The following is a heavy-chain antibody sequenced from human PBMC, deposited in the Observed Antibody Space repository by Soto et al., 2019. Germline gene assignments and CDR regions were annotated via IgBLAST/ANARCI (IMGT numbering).Heavy chain of an antibody. J-gene: IGHJ3*02. Sequence: PGGSLRVSWAASGFTFSNYGIHWVRQAPGKGLEYVSAISSNGGSTYYAKSVKGRFTISRDNAKNTVFLQMGSLRAEDMGVYYCAGDAFDIWGQGTMVTVSS. CDR1: GFTFSNYG. V-gene: IGHV3-64*01. CDR2: ISSNGGST. CDR3: AGDAFDI.